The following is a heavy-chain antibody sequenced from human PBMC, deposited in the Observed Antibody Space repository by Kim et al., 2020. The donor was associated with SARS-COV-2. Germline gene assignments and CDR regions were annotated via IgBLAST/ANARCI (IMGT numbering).Heavy chain of an antibody. D-gene: IGHD3-3*02. CDR1: GGSFSGYY. V-gene: IGHV4-34*01. Sequence: SETLSLTCAVYGGSFSGYYWSWIRQPPGKGLEWIGEINHSGSTNYNPSLKSRVTISVDTSKNQFSLKLSSVTAADTAVYYCASGPIFYARYYYYMDVWGKGTTVTVSS. CDR3: ASGPIFYARYYYYMDV. J-gene: IGHJ6*03. CDR2: INHSGST.